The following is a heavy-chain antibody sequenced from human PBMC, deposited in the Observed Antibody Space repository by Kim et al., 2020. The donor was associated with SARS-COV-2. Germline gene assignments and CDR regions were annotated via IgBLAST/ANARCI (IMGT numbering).Heavy chain of an antibody. CDR2: ISWDGGST. Sequence: GGSLRLSCAASGFTFDDYTMHWVRQAPGKGLEWVSLISWDGGSTYYADSVKGRFTISRDNSKNSLYLQMNSLRTEDTALYYCAKDRLPGRGPYGMDVWGQGTTVTVSS. CDR1: GFTFDDYT. D-gene: IGHD2-15*01. J-gene: IGHJ6*02. CDR3: AKDRLPGRGPYGMDV. V-gene: IGHV3-43*01.